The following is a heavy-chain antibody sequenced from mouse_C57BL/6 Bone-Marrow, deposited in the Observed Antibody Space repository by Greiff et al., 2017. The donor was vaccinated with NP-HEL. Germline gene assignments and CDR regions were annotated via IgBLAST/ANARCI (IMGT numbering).Heavy chain of an antibody. CDR2: IDPSDSYT. CDR3: ARREITTFDY. D-gene: IGHD1-1*01. CDR1: GYTVTSYW. J-gene: IGHJ2*01. Sequence: QVQLQQPGAELVRPGTAGKLSCKASGYTVTSYWMHGGKKRNGKGLEWIGVIDPSDSYTNYNQKFKGKATLTVYTSYSTAYMQLSSLTSEDSAVYYCARREITTFDYWGQGTTLTVSS. V-gene: IGHV1-59*01.